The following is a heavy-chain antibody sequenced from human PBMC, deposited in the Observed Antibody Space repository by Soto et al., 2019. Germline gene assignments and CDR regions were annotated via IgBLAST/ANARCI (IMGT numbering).Heavy chain of an antibody. Sequence: EVQLVESGGGLVQPGESLRLSCAASGFTVSSDFMMRVRQAPGKGLECVSVIHAGDITFYADSVKGRFTMSRDNSKNTLYLQMNSLRVEDTAVYFCATRGPWGQGTLVTVSS. CDR2: IHAGDIT. CDR3: ATRGP. V-gene: IGHV3-66*01. CDR1: GFTVSSDF. J-gene: IGHJ5*02.